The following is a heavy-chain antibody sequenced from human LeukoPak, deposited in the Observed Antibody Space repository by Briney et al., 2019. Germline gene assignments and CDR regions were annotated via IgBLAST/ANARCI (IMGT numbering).Heavy chain of an antibody. CDR2: IVPVFETI. J-gene: IGHJ4*02. CDR1: GYTFTGYY. V-gene: IGHV1-69*13. D-gene: IGHD1-1*01. Sequence: SVKVSCKASGYTFTGYYMHWVRQAPGQGLEWMGGIVPVFETIDYAQKFQGRVTLSADDSTTTAYMELNSLRSEDTAVYYCARSWAVQNTFYYFDDWGQGTLVTVSS. CDR3: ARSWAVQNTFYYFDD.